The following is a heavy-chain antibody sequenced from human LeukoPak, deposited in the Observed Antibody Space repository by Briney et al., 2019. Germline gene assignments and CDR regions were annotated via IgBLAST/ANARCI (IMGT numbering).Heavy chain of an antibody. D-gene: IGHD1-26*01. CDR1: EYTFTSYY. CDR2: INPSGGST. CDR3: ATYSGSYSSDFDY. J-gene: IGHJ4*02. V-gene: IGHV1-46*01. Sequence: ASVKVSCKASEYTFTSYYMHWVRQAPGQGLEWMGMINPSGGSTTYAQKFQGRVTMTRDTSISTAYMELSRLRSDDTAVYYCATYSGSYSSDFDYWGQGTLVTVSS.